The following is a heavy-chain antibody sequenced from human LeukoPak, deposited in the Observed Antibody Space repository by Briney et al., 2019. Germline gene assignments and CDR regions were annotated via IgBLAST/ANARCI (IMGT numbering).Heavy chain of an antibody. CDR1: GDSISSGAYS. V-gene: IGHV4-30-2*01. Sequence: SETLSLTCVVSGDSISSGAYSWSWIRQPPGKGLEWIGYIFHSGSTYYNPSLKSRVTISVDNSKNQFSLRLSSVTAADTAVYYCARELWFANAPGSWLDPWGQGTLVTVSS. CDR2: IFHSGST. J-gene: IGHJ5*02. D-gene: IGHD2-21*01. CDR3: ARELWFANAPGSWLDP.